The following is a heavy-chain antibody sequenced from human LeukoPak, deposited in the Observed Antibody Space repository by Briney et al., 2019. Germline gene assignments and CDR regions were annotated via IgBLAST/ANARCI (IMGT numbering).Heavy chain of an antibody. CDR1: GYTFTSNA. CDR2: INPNSGGT. D-gene: IGHD4-17*01. J-gene: IGHJ6*04. Sequence: ASVKVSCKASGYTFTSNALGWVRQAPGQGLEWMGWINPNSGGTNYAQKFQGRVTMTRDTSNSTSYMELSGLRFDDTAVYYCATGSYGVTLDVWGKGTTVTVSS. CDR3: ATGSYGVTLDV. V-gene: IGHV1-2*02.